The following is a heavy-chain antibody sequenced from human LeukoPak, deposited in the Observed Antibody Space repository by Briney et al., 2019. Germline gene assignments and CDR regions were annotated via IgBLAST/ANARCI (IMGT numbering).Heavy chain of an antibody. J-gene: IGHJ4*02. Sequence: GRSLRLSCAASGFTFTSYGMHWVRQAPGKGLELVANIKQDGSEKYLVDSVKGRFTISRDNAQHSVYLQMNSLRAEDTAVYYCARDVGATVLENWGQGTLVTVSS. CDR1: GFTFTSYG. CDR2: IKQDGSEK. CDR3: ARDVGATVLEN. V-gene: IGHV3-7*04. D-gene: IGHD1-26*01.